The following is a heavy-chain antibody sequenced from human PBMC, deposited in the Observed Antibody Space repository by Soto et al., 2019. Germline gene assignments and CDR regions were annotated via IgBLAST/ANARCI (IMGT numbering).Heavy chain of an antibody. D-gene: IGHD2-15*01. CDR1: GGSISSYY. CDR3: ARAHAPTLPFDY. Sequence: SETLSLTCTVSGGSISSYYWSLIRQPPGKGLEWIGYIYYSGSTNYNPSLKSRVTISIDTSKNQFSLSLNSVTAADTAVYFCARAHAPTLPFDYWAQGTMVTVSS. J-gene: IGHJ4*02. CDR2: IYYSGST. V-gene: IGHV4-59*01.